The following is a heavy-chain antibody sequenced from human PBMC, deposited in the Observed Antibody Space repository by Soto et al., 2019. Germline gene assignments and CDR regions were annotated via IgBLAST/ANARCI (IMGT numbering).Heavy chain of an antibody. V-gene: IGHV4-59*01. CDR2: IYYSGST. D-gene: IGHD2-15*01. J-gene: IGHJ5*02. Sequence: PSETLSLTCTVSGGSISSYYWSWIRQPPGKGLEWIGYIYYSGSTNYNPSLKSRVTISVDTSKNQFSLKLSSVTAADTAVYYCARSSGGLDWFDPWGQGTLVTVS. CDR3: ARSSGGLDWFDP. CDR1: GGSISSYY.